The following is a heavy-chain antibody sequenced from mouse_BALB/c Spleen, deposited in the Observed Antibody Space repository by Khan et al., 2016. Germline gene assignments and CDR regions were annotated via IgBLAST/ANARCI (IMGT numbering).Heavy chain of an antibody. D-gene: IGHD2-1*01. J-gene: IGHJ4*01. CDR1: GFSLTSYD. CDR2: IWRGGST. V-gene: IGHV2-5-1*01. CDR3: AKNYGNYAMDY. Sequence: VQLQESGPSLVQPSQSLSITCTVSGFSLTSYDVHWVRQSPGKGLEWLGVIWRGGSTDYNAAFMSRLSITKDNSKSQVFFKMNSLQADDTAIYYCAKNYGNYAMDYWGQGTSVTVSS.